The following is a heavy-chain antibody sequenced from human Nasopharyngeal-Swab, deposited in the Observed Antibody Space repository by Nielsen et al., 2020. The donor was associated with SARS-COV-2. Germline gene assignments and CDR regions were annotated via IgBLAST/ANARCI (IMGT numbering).Heavy chain of an antibody. V-gene: IGHV3-30*04. CDR2: ISYDGSNK. CDR1: GFTFSSYA. Sequence: GESLKISCAASGFTFSSYAMHWVRQAPGKGLEWVAVISYDGSNKYYADSVKGRFTISRDNSKNTLYLQMNSLKIEDTAVYYCTADPSEGVWGKGTTVTVSS. J-gene: IGHJ6*03. CDR3: TADPSEGV.